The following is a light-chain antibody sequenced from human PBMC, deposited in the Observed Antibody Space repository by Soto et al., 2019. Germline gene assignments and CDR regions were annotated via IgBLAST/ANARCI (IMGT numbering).Light chain of an antibody. CDR2: EGS. CDR3: CSYAGSNNGV. CDR1: SSDVGSYNL. V-gene: IGLV2-23*01. J-gene: IGLJ3*02. Sequence: QSALTQPVSVSGSPGQSITISCIGTSSDVGSYNLVSWYQQHPGKAPKVVIYEGSKRPSGVSNRFSASKSGNAASLTISGLQAEDEADYYCCSYAGSNNGVFGGGTKLTVL.